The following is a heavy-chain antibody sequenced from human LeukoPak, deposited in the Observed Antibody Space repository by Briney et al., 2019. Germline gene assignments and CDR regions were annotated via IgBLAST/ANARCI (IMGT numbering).Heavy chain of an antibody. J-gene: IGHJ6*03. CDR3: TRHGLDSSGYYYNCYYYYMDV. CDR1: GFTFSGSA. V-gene: IGHV3-73*01. D-gene: IGHD3-22*01. Sequence: PGGSLRLSCAASGFTFSGSAMHWVRQASGKGLEWVGRIRSKANSYATAYAASVKGRFTISRDDSKNTAYLQMNSLKTEETAVYYCTRHGLDSSGYYYNCYYYYMDVWGKGTTVTISS. CDR2: IRSKANSYAT.